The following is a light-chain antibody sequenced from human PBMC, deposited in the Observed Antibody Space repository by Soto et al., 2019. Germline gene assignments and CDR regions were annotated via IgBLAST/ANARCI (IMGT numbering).Light chain of an antibody. CDR1: QSFRGL. V-gene: IGKV3-11*01. J-gene: IGKJ5*01. CDR3: QQRRMWAIT. CDR2: DAY. Sequence: WNQSPDKKSLTPGGRATLSSRASQSFRGLLAWYQQKPGQAPRLLIYDAYNRATGIPPRFSGSGSGTDFTLTIRSLEPGDSAVYYCQQRRMWAITFGQGTRLEIK.